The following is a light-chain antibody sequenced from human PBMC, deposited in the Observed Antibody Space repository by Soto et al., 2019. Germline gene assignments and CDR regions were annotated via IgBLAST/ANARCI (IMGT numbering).Light chain of an antibody. J-gene: IGLJ2*01. CDR3: GSYTRSNTLV. CDR2: DVT. V-gene: IGLV2-14*03. CDR1: GSDVGGHDY. Sequence: QSVLTQPASVSGSPGQSIAISCTGTGSDVGGHDYVSWYQHHTGKAPKLMIYDVTYRPSGVSNSFSGSKSGNTASLTISGLQAEDEADYYCGSYTRSNTLVVGGGTKLTVL.